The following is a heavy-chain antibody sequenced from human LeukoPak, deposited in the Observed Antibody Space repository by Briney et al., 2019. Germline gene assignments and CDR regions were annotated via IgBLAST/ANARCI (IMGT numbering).Heavy chain of an antibody. CDR3: ARAGLDGYNFDY. CDR1: GGTFSSYT. Sequence: GASVKVSCKASGGTFSSYTISWVRQAPGQGLEWMGRIIPILGIANYAQKFQGRVTITADKSTSTAYMELSSLRSEDTAVYYCARAGLDGYNFDYWGREPWSPSP. J-gene: IGHJ4*02. V-gene: IGHV1-69*02. CDR2: IIPILGIA. D-gene: IGHD5-24*01.